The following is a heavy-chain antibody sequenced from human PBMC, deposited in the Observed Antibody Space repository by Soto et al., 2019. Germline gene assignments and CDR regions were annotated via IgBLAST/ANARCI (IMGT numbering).Heavy chain of an antibody. CDR1: GFTFSDFA. V-gene: IGHV3-23*01. Sequence: EVQLLEFGGDLVQPGGSLRLSCAASGFTFSDFAMGWVRQAPGQGLEWVSSISPSTITTVYADSVKGRFTISRDNSNXXXXXXXXXXXXXXXXXXXXXXXXXXFYFGVIRGYFDYWGQGTLVTVSS. J-gene: IGHJ4*02. CDR3: XXXXXXFYFGVIRGYFDY. D-gene: IGHD3-3*01. CDR2: ISPSTITT.